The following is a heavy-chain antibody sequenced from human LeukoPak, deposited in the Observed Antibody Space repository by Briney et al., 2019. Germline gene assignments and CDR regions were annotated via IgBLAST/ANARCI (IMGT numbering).Heavy chain of an antibody. CDR3: IKDAGYSAYDSLDS. Sequence: PGGSLRLSCSASGFTFRRYAMHWVRPALGKGLENISGLSSNGGNTDHADSVKGRFTISRDNSKSTLYLQMSSLRPEDTAVYYCIKDAGYSAYDSLDSWGQGTLVTVSS. V-gene: IGHV3-64D*06. J-gene: IGHJ4*02. D-gene: IGHD5-12*01. CDR2: LSSNGGNT. CDR1: GFTFRRYA.